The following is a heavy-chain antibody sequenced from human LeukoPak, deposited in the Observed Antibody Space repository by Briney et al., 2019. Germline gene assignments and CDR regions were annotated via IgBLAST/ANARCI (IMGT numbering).Heavy chain of an antibody. Sequence: PGGSLRLSCAASGFTFSSYSMNWVRQAPGKGLEWVSSISSSSSYIYYADSVKGRFTICRDNAKNSLYLQMNSLRAEDTAVYYCARDRLYYYGSGGMDVWGQGTTVTVSS. D-gene: IGHD3-10*01. CDR1: GFTFSSYS. J-gene: IGHJ6*02. V-gene: IGHV3-21*01. CDR2: ISSSSSYI. CDR3: ARDRLYYYGSGGMDV.